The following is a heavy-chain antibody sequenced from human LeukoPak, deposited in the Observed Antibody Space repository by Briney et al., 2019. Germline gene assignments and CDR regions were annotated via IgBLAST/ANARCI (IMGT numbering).Heavy chain of an antibody. J-gene: IGHJ4*02. CDR2: ISAHNGNT. V-gene: IGHV1-18*01. Sequence: GASVKVSCKATGYSFTNYGIIWGRQIPGQGLQWMGWISAHNGNTNYAQKLQGRVTLTTDTSTSTVYMELRSLTSDDTAVYYCARAETTLLLNYWGQGTLVTVSS. CDR1: GYSFTNYG. D-gene: IGHD4-11*01. CDR3: ARAETTLLLNY.